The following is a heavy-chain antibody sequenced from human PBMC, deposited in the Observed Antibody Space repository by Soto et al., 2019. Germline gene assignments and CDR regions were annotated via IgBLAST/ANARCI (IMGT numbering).Heavy chain of an antibody. CDR1: GFTFSSYA. V-gene: IGHV3-30-3*01. Sequence: LRLSCAASGFTFSSYAMHWVRQAPGKGLEWVAVISYDGSNKYYADSVKGRFTISRDNSKNTLYLQMNSLRAEDTAVYYCARDLVVPAATIYYYYGMDVWGQGTTVTVSS. CDR2: ISYDGSNK. CDR3: ARDLVVPAATIYYYYGMDV. J-gene: IGHJ6*02. D-gene: IGHD2-2*01.